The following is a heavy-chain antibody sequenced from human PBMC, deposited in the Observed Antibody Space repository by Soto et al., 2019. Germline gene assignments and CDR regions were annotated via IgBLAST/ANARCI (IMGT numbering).Heavy chain of an antibody. Sequence: QVQLVQSGAEVKKPGSSVKVSCKASGGSFSSYAISWVRQAPGQGLEWMGGIIPIVGTGNYAQNFQGRVTNTADESTSTAYMELSSLRYDDTAMYYCARDLRAAGRPGMDVGGQGTRVNVSS. CDR1: GGSFSSYA. V-gene: IGHV1-69*01. J-gene: IGHJ6*02. CDR3: ARDLRAAGRPGMDV. D-gene: IGHD6-13*01. CDR2: IIPIVGTG.